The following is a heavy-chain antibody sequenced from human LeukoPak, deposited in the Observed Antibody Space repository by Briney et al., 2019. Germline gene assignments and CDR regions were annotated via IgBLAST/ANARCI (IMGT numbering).Heavy chain of an antibody. CDR3: ARERNLYYYDSSGHIGAFDI. J-gene: IGHJ3*02. Sequence: GGSLRLSCAASGFTFSSYSMNWVRQAPGKGLEWVSSISSSSSYIYYADSVKGRFTISRDNAKNSLYLQMNSLRAEDTAVYYCARERNLYYYDSSGHIGAFDIWGQGTMVTVSS. CDR2: ISSSSSYI. D-gene: IGHD3-22*01. CDR1: GFTFSSYS. V-gene: IGHV3-21*01.